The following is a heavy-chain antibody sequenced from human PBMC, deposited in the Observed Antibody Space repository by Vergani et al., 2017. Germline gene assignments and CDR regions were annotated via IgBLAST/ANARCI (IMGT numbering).Heavy chain of an antibody. CDR3: ARVLEDRLGTFDL. D-gene: IGHD5/OR15-5a*01. CDR2: IKADSGGS. Sequence: QERLVQSGTEVRKSGASVKVSCKASGYTFTGHQIHWFRQVPGQGFQWMGWIKADSGGSNSAQKFQGRVTMTRDTSISTIYMQLSSLRFDDTAIYYCARVLEDRLGTFDLWGQGTKVIVSS. V-gene: IGHV1-2*02. CDR1: GYTFTGHQ. J-gene: IGHJ3*01.